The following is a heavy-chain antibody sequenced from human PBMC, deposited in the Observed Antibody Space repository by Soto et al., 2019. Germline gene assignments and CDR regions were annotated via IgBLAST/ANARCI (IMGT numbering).Heavy chain of an antibody. CDR1: GYTFTSYG. Sequence: ASVKVSCKASGYTFTSYGISWVRQAPGEGLEWMGWISAYNGNTNYAQKLQGRVTMTTDTSTSTDYMELRSLRSDDTAVYYCARDFGSMNYYDSSGYYEDHHDAFDIWGQGTMVTVSS. CDR2: ISAYNGNT. CDR3: ARDFGSMNYYDSSGYYEDHHDAFDI. V-gene: IGHV1-18*01. J-gene: IGHJ3*02. D-gene: IGHD3-22*01.